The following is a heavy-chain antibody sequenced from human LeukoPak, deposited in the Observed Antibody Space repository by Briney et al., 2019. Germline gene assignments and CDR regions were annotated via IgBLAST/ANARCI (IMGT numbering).Heavy chain of an antibody. CDR3: ARAGYSRFVDDLDY. CDR1: GYIFTNYG. J-gene: IGHJ4*02. CDR2: ISAYNGNT. D-gene: IGHD1-26*01. Sequence: ASVKVSCKASGYIFTNYGINWVRQAPGQGLEWMGWISAYNGNTKYTQKLQDRVTMTTDTSTSTAYMELKTLRPDDTAVYFCARAGYSRFVDDLDYWGQGTLVTVSS. V-gene: IGHV1-18*01.